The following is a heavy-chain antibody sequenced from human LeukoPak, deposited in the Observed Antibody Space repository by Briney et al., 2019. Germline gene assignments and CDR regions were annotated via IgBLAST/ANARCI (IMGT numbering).Heavy chain of an antibody. CDR2: INPNSGGT. V-gene: IGHV1-2*02. CDR3: SSGSYAFNWFDP. D-gene: IGHD1-26*01. J-gene: IGHJ5*02. Sequence: ASVKVSCKASGYTFTRYYMHWVRQAPGQGLEWMGWINPNSGGTNYAQKFQGRVTMTRDTSISTAYMELSRLRSDDTAVYYCSSGSYAFNWFDPWGQGTLVTVSS. CDR1: GYTFTRYY.